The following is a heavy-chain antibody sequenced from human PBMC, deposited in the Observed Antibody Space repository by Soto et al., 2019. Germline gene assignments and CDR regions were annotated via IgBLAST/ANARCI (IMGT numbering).Heavy chain of an antibody. CDR2: ISAYTGNT. CDR3: ARDRGLQGTGTPDAFAI. V-gene: IGHV1-18*01. Sequence: QVPLVQSGAEVKKPGASVKVSCQASGYTFTSYGISWVRQAPGPGLEWMGWISAYTGNTNYAQKLQGRVTITTDTSPSTADIELRSPRSDDTAVYYCARDRGLQGTGTPDAFAIWGKVSMVTVSS. D-gene: IGHD1-7*01. J-gene: IGHJ3*02. CDR1: GYTFTSYG.